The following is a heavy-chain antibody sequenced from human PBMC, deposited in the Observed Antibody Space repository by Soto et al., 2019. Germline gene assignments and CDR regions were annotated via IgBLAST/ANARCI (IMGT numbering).Heavy chain of an antibody. J-gene: IGHJ4*02. CDR1: GYTFTSYY. CDR2: INPSGGST. Sequence: ASVKVSCKASGYTFTSYYMHWVRRAPGQGLEWMGIINPSGGSTSYAQKFQGRVTMTRDTSTSTVYMELSSLRSEDTAVYYCARSSTVTKRLDYWGQGTLVTVSS. D-gene: IGHD4-17*01. CDR3: ARSSTVTKRLDY. V-gene: IGHV1-46*01.